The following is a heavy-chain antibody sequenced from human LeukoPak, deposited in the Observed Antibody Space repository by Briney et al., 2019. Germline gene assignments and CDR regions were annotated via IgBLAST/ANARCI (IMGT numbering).Heavy chain of an antibody. CDR2: ISSSSAHI. J-gene: IGHJ4*02. CDR3: ARDIGGSYTAIDY. Sequence: GGSPRPSCAPSGFTFSSYSMNWVRQAPGKGLEWGSFISSSSAHINYADSVKGRFTISRDNPRNSLYLQMNSLRAEDTAVYYCARDIGGSYTAIDYWGQGTLVTVSS. CDR1: GFTFSSYS. D-gene: IGHD1-26*01. V-gene: IGHV3-21*01.